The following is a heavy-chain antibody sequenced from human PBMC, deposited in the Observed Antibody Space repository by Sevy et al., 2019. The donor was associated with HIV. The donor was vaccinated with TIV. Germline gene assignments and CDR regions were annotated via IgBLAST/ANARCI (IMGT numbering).Heavy chain of an antibody. CDR2: IKQDGSEK. CDR1: GFTFSSYW. D-gene: IGHD3-3*01. CDR3: VRVLYYDFLSGYYSMGFDY. J-gene: IGHJ4*02. V-gene: IGHV3-7*01. Sequence: GGCLRLSCAASGFTFSSYWMSWVRQAPGKGLEWVANIKQDGSEKYYVDSVKGRFTISRDNAKNSLYLQMNSLRAEDTAVYDCVRVLYYDFLSGYYSMGFDYWGQGTQVTVSS.